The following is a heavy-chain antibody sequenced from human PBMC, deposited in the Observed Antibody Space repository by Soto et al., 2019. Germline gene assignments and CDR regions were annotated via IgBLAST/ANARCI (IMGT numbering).Heavy chain of an antibody. CDR3: AREVADDYIWGSYRYNSYYFDY. Sequence: GGSLRLSCAASGFTFSSYGMHWVRQAPGKGLEWVAVIWYDGSNKYYADSVKGRFTISRDNSKNTLYLQMNSLRAEDTAVYYCAREVADDYIWGSYRYNSYYFDYWGQGTLVTVSS. J-gene: IGHJ4*02. CDR2: IWYDGSNK. CDR1: GFTFSSYG. D-gene: IGHD3-16*02. V-gene: IGHV3-33*01.